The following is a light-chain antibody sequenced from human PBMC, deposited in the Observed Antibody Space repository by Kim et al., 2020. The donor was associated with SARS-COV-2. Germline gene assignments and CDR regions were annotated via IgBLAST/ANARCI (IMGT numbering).Light chain of an antibody. CDR1: SLRLSY. J-gene: IGLJ2*01. CDR2: GEN. Sequence: SSELTQDPVVSVALGQTVRITCHGDSLRLSYASWYQQKPGQAPILVIYGENNRPSGIPDRFSGYSSGNTASLTITGAQAEDEADYYCISWDTSGHHVVFGGGTQLTVL. V-gene: IGLV3-19*01. CDR3: ISWDTSGHHVV.